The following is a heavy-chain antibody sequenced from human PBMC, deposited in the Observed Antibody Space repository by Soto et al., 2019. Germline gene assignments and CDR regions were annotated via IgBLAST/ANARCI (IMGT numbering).Heavy chain of an antibody. CDR3: ARTPKVSGSSQTRPDF. CDR2: ISQSGTT. Sequence: RGMCKAPVKGLEWIGEISQSGTTNYSPSLKSRVSISIDTSKKQFSLNLASVSAADTAVYYCARTPKVSGSSQTRPDFWGQGTLVTVSS. J-gene: IGHJ4*02. V-gene: IGHV4-34*01. D-gene: IGHD6-6*01.